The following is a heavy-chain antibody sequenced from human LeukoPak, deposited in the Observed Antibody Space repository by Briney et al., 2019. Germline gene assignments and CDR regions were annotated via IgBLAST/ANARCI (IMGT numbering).Heavy chain of an antibody. CDR1: GFTFSSYS. J-gene: IGHJ4*02. CDR2: ISSSNSIL. CDR3: AREYYYGSGILDY. D-gene: IGHD3-10*01. Sequence: PGGSLRLSCAASGFTFSSYSMNWVRQAPGKGLEWVSYISSSNSILYYADSVKGRFTISRDNAKISLYLQMNSLRAEDTAVYYCAREYYYGSGILDYWGQGTLVTVSS. V-gene: IGHV3-48*04.